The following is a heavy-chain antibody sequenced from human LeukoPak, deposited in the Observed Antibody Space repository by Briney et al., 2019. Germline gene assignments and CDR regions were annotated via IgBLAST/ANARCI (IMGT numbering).Heavy chain of an antibody. D-gene: IGHD3-10*01. CDR3: ARDYGRSRDYGMDV. V-gene: IGHV3-74*01. Sequence: GGSLRLSCAASGFTFSNYWMHWVRQAPGRGLVWVSRINSDGSSTSYADSVKGRFTISRDNAKNTLFLQMNSLRAEDTAMYYCARDYGRSRDYGMDVWGQGTTVTVSS. CDR2: INSDGSST. J-gene: IGHJ6*02. CDR1: GFTFSNYW.